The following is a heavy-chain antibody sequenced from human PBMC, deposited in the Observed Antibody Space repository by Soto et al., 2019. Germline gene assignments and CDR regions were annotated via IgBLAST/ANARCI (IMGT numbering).Heavy chain of an antibody. V-gene: IGHV4-59*01. CDR1: GGSISSYY. CDR3: ARDNSGYDSDWFDP. D-gene: IGHD5-12*01. Sequence: PSETLSLTCTVSGGSISSYYWSWIRQPPGKGLEWIGYIYYSGSTNYNPSLKSRVTISVDTSKNQFSLKLSSVTAADTAVYYCARDNSGYDSDWFDPWGQGTLVTVS. J-gene: IGHJ5*02. CDR2: IYYSGST.